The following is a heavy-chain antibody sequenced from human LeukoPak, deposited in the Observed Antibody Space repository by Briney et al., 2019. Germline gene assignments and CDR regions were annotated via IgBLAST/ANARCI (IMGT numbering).Heavy chain of an antibody. J-gene: IGHJ4*02. D-gene: IGHD5-18*01. V-gene: IGHV3-33*01. CDR2: IWYDGSNK. CDR3: ARSSDTAMLHY. CDR1: GFTFSSYG. Sequence: PGGSLRLSCAASGFTFSSYGMHWVRQAPGKGLEWVAVIWYDGSNKYYADSVKGRFTISRDNSKNTLYLQMNSLRAEDTAVYYCARSSDTAMLHYWGQGTLVTVSS.